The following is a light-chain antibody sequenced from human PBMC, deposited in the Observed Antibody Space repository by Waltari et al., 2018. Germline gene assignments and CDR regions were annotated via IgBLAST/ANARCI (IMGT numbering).Light chain of an antibody. CDR3: CSYAGANTYV. CDR1: SSDVGSCNL. Sequence: QSALTQPASVSGSPGQSITVSCTGTSSDVGSCNLVSWYQHHPPKAPKLMMYEVSKRPSGVSNRFSGSKSGDTASLTISGLQPEDEADYYCCSYAGANTYVFGSGTKVTVL. V-gene: IGLV2-23*02. J-gene: IGLJ1*01. CDR2: EVS.